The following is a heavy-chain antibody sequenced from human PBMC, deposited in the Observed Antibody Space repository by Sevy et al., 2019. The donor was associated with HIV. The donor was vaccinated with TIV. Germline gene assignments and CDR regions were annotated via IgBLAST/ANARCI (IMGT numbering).Heavy chain of an antibody. CDR1: GDSISSSNFY. J-gene: IGHJ4*02. CDR3: ARLFDDSSGPPSDY. D-gene: IGHD3-22*01. Sequence: SETLSLTCTVSGDSISSSNFYWGWIRQPPGKGLEWIGSIYYSGSTYYNPSLKSRDTISVDTSKDQFSLKLRSVTAADTAVYYCARLFDDSSGPPSDYWGQGTLVTVSS. V-gene: IGHV4-39*01. CDR2: IYYSGST.